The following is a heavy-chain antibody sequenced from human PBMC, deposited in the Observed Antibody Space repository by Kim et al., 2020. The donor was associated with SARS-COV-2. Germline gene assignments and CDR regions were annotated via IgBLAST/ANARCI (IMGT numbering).Heavy chain of an antibody. CDR1: GFTVSSNY. CDR3: AAALWFGELFRAFDI. CDR2: IYSGGST. J-gene: IGHJ3*02. D-gene: IGHD3-10*01. V-gene: IGHV3-53*01. Sequence: GGSLRLSCAASGFTVSSNYMSWVRQAPGKGLEWVSVIYSGGSTYYADSVKGRFTISRDNSKNTLYLQMNSLRAEDTAVYYCAAALWFGELFRAFDIWGQGTMVTVSS.